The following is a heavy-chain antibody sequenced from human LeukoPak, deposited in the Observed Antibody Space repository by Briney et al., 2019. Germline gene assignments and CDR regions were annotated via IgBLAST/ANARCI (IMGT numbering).Heavy chain of an antibody. CDR2: IYSGETT. J-gene: IGHJ5*02. V-gene: IGHV3-53*01. CDR1: GFIVSSNH. Sequence: GGSLRLSCAASGFIVSSNHMSWVRQAPGKGLEWISAIYSGETTHYADSVKGRFTISRDNSKNTLYLQMNSLRVEDTAVYYCARVLKNFYDAKWFDPWGQGTLVTVSS. D-gene: IGHD2/OR15-2a*01. CDR3: ARVLKNFYDAKWFDP.